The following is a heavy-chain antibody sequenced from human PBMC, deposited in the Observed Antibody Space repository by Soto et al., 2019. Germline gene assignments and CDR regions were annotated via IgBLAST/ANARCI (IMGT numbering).Heavy chain of an antibody. J-gene: IGHJ5*01. CDR2: RNNRDDT. D-gene: IGHD5-12*01. Sequence: SETLSLACTVSGASISNNGYSWSWIRQHPVKGLEWVGSRNNRDDTYYNPSLKSRVTISLDTSKNQFTLRLISVTAADPALYFCARGGSGCKALNWFASWRQGTLVTV. V-gene: IGHV4-31*03. CDR3: ARGGSGCKALNWFAS. CDR1: GASISNNGYS.